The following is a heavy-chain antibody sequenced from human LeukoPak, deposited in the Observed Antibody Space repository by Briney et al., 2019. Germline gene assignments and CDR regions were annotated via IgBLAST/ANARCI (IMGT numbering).Heavy chain of an antibody. CDR3: ASEPLLERPRRYAFDI. Sequence: ASVKVSCKASGGTFSSYAISWVRQAPGQGLEWMGRIIPILGIANYAQKFQGRVTITADKSTSTAYMELSSLRSEDTAVYYCASEPLLERPRRYAFDIWGQGTMVTVSS. CDR2: IIPILGIA. J-gene: IGHJ3*02. D-gene: IGHD1-1*01. V-gene: IGHV1-69*04. CDR1: GGTFSSYA.